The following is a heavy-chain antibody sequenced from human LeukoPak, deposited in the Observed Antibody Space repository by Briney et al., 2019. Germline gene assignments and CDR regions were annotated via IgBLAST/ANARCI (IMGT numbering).Heavy chain of an antibody. CDR2: IYYIEST. D-gene: IGHD5-18*01. J-gene: IGHJ4*02. CDR1: GGSLSSYY. V-gene: IGHV4-59*12. CDR3: ARDRMAMVTPLDY. Sequence: SEALSLTCTVSGGSLSSYYWSWLRQPPGKGLEWIGYIYYIESTYYNPSLKRRVTISVDTSKHQFSLKLSSVTAADTAVYYCARDRMAMVTPLDYWGQGTLVTVPS.